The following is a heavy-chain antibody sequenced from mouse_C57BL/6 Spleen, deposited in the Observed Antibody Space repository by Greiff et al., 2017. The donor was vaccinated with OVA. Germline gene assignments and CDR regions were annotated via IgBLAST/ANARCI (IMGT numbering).Heavy chain of an antibody. CDR1: GFSFNTYA. Sequence: EVQLLQSGRGLVQPPGSLKLSCAASGFSFNTYAINWVRQAPGKGLEWVARIRRKSNNYATYYADSVKDRFTISRDDSESMLYLQMNNLKTEDTAMYYCVSSANWEEGYYAMDYWGQGTSVTVAS. V-gene: IGHV10-1*01. CDR2: IRRKSNNYAT. D-gene: IGHD4-1*01. J-gene: IGHJ4*01. CDR3: VSSANWEEGYYAMDY.